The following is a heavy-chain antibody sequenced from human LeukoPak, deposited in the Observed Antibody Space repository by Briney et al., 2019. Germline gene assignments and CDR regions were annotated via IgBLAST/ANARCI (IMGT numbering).Heavy chain of an antibody. Sequence: PSETLSLTCTVPGGSISSYYWSWIRQPPGKGLEWIGYIYYSGNTNYNPSLKSRVTISIDTSENQLSLKLSSVIAADTAVYYCARGSGVANWFDPWGQGILVTVSS. D-gene: IGHD5-12*01. CDR1: GGSISSYY. J-gene: IGHJ5*02. V-gene: IGHV4-59*01. CDR3: ARGSGVANWFDP. CDR2: IYYSGNT.